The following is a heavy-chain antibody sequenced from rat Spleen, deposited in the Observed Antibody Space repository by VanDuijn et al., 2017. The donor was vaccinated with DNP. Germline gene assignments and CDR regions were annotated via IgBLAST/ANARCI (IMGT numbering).Heavy chain of an antibody. Sequence: EVQLVESGGGLVQPGRSLKLSCVASGFTFNKYWMTWIRQAPGKGLEWVASINLDGSKTSYPDSVKGRFVISRVNAENTVYLQMNSLRSEDTATYYCVKDLRGGSAFDYWGQGVMVTVSS. CDR2: INLDGSKT. J-gene: IGHJ2*01. CDR3: VKDLRGGSAFDY. CDR1: GFTFNKYW. D-gene: IGHD1-11*01. V-gene: IGHV5-58*01.